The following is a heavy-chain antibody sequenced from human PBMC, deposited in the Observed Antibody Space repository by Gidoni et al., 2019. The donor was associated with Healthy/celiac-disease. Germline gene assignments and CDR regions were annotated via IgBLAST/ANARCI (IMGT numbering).Heavy chain of an antibody. CDR2: ISGSGGST. J-gene: IGHJ4*02. V-gene: IGHV3-23*01. CDR3: AKDSGSSYLMLDY. CDR1: GFTFSSDA. Sequence: EVQLLESGGGLVQPGGSLRLSCAASGFTFSSDAMSWVRQAPGKGLGWVSAISGSGGSTYYADSVKGRFTISRDNSKNTLYLQMNSLRAEDTAVYYCAKDSGSSYLMLDYWGQGTLVTVSS. D-gene: IGHD6-13*01.